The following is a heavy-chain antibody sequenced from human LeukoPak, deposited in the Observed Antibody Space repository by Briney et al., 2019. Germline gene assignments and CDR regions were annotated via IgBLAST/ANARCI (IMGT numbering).Heavy chain of an antibody. D-gene: IGHD2-21*02. CDR1: GGSVSSGSYY. CDR3: AREACGGDCSDY. V-gene: IGHV4-61*01. Sequence: SETLSLTGTVSGGSVSSGSYYWSWIRQPPGKGLEWIGYIYYSGSTNYNPSLKSRVTISVDTSKNQFSLKLSSVTAADTAVYYCAREACGGDCSDYWGQGTLVTVSS. J-gene: IGHJ4*02. CDR2: IYYSGST.